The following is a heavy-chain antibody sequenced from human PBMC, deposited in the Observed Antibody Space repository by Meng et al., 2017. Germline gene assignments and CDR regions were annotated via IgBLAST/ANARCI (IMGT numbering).Heavy chain of an antibody. V-gene: IGHV3-30*04. CDR3: ATKDGYFDY. D-gene: IGHD3-3*01. Sequence: QGQLVEYGGGVVQPGRSLRLSCAASGFTLSSYAMHWVRQAPGKGLEWVAVISYDGSNKYYADSVKGRFTISRDNSKNTLYLQMNSLRAEDTAVYYCATKDGYFDYWGQGTLVTVSS. J-gene: IGHJ4*02. CDR2: ISYDGSNK. CDR1: GFTLSSYA.